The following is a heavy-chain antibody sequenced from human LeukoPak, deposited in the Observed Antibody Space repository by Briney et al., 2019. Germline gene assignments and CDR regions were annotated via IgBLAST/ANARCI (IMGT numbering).Heavy chain of an antibody. CDR3: AKARGDYGQPFDY. CDR1: GFTFSSYA. J-gene: IGHJ4*02. Sequence: PGGSLRLSCAASGFTFSSYAMGWVRQGPGKGLAWVSIISGSGVSTYYTDSVKGRFNISRHNSKNKLYLQMNSLRAEDSAVYYCAKARGDYGQPFDYWGQGTLVTVSS. CDR2: ISGSGVST. D-gene: IGHD4/OR15-4a*01. V-gene: IGHV3-23*01.